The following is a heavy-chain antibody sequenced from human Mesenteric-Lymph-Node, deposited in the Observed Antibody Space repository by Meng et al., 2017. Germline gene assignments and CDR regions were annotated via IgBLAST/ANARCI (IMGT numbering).Heavy chain of an antibody. J-gene: IGHJ4*02. V-gene: IGHV3-74*01. CDR1: GFTISRHW. Sequence: EVQLVESGGGLVHLGGSLRLSCAAYGFTISRHWMHWVRQAPGKGLVWVSRINSDGRTTNYADSVKGRFTISRDNAKNTLYLQMNSLRAEDTAVYFCTGLSGPFDYWGQGTLVTVSS. CDR3: TGLSGPFDY. D-gene: IGHD6-19*01. CDR2: INSDGRTT.